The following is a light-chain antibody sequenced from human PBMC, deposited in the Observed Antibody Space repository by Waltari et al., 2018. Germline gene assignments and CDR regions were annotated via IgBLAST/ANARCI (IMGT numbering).Light chain of an antibody. CDR2: AAS. V-gene: IGKV1-39*01. CDR3: QQSYSTPHT. Sequence: DIQMTQSPSSLSAFVGDRISITCRASQSISRFVNWYQQKPGNAPKLLIFAASSLQSGVPSRFSGSGSGTDFTLTVYSLQPEDFATYYCQQSYSTPHTFGQGTKLEIK. J-gene: IGKJ2*01. CDR1: QSISRF.